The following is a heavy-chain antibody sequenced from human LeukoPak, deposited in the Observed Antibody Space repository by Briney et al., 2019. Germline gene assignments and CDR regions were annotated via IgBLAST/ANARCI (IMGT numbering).Heavy chain of an antibody. Sequence: TSETLSLTCTVSGGSISSGTYYWSWIRQPAGKGLEWIGRIYTSGSTNYNPSLKSRVTISVDTSKNQFSLKLSSVTAADTAVYYCARDRPTLSDAFDIWGQGTMVTVSS. CDR3: ARDRPTLSDAFDI. D-gene: IGHD6-6*01. V-gene: IGHV4-61*02. J-gene: IGHJ3*02. CDR2: IYTSGST. CDR1: GGSISSGTYY.